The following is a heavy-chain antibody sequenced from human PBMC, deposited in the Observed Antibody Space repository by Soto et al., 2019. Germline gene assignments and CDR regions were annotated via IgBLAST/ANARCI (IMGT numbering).Heavy chain of an antibody. V-gene: IGHV3-30-3*01. CDR3: ATCGYSSGWSCYFDF. CDR1: RFTFTTYA. CDR2: MSSDGTNE. D-gene: IGHD6-19*01. Sequence: GGSLRLSCAASRFTFTTYAMNWVRQAPGKGLEWVALMSSDGTNEHYADSVRGRFTVSRDNSRNTLFLQMNNLRTDDTAVYYCATCGYSSGWSCYFDFWGPGTLVTVSS. J-gene: IGHJ4*02.